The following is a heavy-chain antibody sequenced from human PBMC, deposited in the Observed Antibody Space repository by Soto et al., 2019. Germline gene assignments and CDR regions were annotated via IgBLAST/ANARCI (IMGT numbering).Heavy chain of an antibody. D-gene: IGHD2-21*01. J-gene: IGHJ6*02. V-gene: IGHV5-51*01. CDR3: ARHSYIVSLRAPISLGCYYAMDV. CDR1: GYSFTTYW. Sequence: PGESLKISRKGSGYSFTTYWIGWVRQMPGKGLEWMGIIYPGDSDIRYSPSFQGQITISADKSINTAYLQWSSLKASDTAMYECARHSYIVSLRAPISLGCYYAMDVWGQETTVTAS. CDR2: IYPGDSDI.